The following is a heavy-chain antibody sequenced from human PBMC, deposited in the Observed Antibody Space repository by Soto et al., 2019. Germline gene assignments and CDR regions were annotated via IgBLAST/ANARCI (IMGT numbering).Heavy chain of an antibody. CDR2: IRSDSNHI. J-gene: IGHJ4*02. D-gene: IGHD3-16*01. CDR3: ARDLAYAFDY. CDR1: GFIFSSFS. Sequence: GGSLRLSCAASGFIFSSFSMNWTRQAPGKGLEWLSYIRSDSNHIGYADSVRGRFTIPSDIAKNSLFLQMSSLRDEDTAVYYCARDLAYAFDYWGQGTLVTVSS. V-gene: IGHV3-48*02.